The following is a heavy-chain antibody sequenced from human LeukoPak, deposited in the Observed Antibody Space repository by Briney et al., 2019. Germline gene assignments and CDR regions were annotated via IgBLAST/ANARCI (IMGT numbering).Heavy chain of an antibody. CDR2: INPNSGGT. V-gene: IGHV1-2*02. D-gene: IGHD2-21*02. Sequence: ASVKVSCKASGYTFTGYYMHWVRQAPGQGLEWMGWINPNSGGTNYAQKFQGRVTMTRDTSISTAYMELSRLRSEDTAVYYCARGVVVTHGFDYWGQGTLVTVSS. CDR1: GYTFTGYY. J-gene: IGHJ4*02. CDR3: ARGVVVTHGFDY.